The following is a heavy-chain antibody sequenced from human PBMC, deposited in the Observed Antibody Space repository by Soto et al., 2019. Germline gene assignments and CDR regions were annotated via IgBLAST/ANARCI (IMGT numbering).Heavy chain of an antibody. CDR2: INPNSGAT. Sequence: QVQLVQSGAEVKKPGASVKISCKTSGYTFTGYYIHWVRQAPGQGLEWMGWINPNSGATLYARKFQGRVIVSRDSSISPAFMELSSLRSDDTAVYYCARGPFSYDSSGYYVYWGQGPLVTASS. CDR3: ARGPFSYDSSGYYVY. V-gene: IGHV1-2*02. J-gene: IGHJ1*01. CDR1: GYTFTGYY. D-gene: IGHD3-22*01.